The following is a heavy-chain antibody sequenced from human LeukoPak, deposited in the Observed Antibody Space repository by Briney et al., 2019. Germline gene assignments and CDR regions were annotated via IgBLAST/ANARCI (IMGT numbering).Heavy chain of an antibody. CDR1: EFTFSSYG. CDR2: ISGSGGST. V-gene: IGHV3-23*01. Sequence: GGSLRLSCAASEFTFSSYGMSWVRQVPGKGLEWVSSISGSGGSTQYADSVQGRFAISRDNSKNTLYLQMNSLRVEDTAVYFCARDPNGDYIGTFDMWGRGTMVSVSS. D-gene: IGHD4-17*01. CDR3: ARDPNGDYIGTFDM. J-gene: IGHJ3*02.